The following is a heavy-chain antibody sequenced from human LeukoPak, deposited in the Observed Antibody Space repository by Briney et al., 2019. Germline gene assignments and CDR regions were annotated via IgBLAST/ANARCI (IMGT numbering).Heavy chain of an antibody. V-gene: IGHV1-2*02. D-gene: IGHD5-12*01. CDR2: INPNSGGI. Sequence: ASVTVSCKTSGYTFTYYYFHWVRQAPGQGLEWMGWINPNSGGIHYAQKFQGRVTMTRDTSIITAYMELSSLTSDDTAIYYCARAIVATFATDYWGQGTLVTVSS. J-gene: IGHJ4*02. CDR3: ARAIVATFATDY. CDR1: GYTFTYYY.